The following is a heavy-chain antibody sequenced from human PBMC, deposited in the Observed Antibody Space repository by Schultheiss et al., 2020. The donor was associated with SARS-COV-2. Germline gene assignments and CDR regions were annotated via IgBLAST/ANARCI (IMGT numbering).Heavy chain of an antibody. D-gene: IGHD3-22*01. CDR2: IYSGGST. V-gene: IGHV3-23*03. J-gene: IGHJ4*02. Sequence: GGSLRLSCAASGFTFSSYAMSWVRQAPGKGLEWVSVIYSGGSTYYADSVKGRFTISRDNSKNTLYLQMNSLRAEDTAVYYCAKEPPRYYDSSGYYHDYWGQGTLVTVSS. CDR3: AKEPPRYYDSSGYYHDY. CDR1: GFTFSSYA.